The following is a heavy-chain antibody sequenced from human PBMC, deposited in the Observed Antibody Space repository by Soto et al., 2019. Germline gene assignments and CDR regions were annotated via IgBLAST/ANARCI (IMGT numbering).Heavy chain of an antibody. D-gene: IGHD2-2*01. CDR1: GGSISSYY. CDR3: ASSPYCSSTSCYEDYYYMDV. Sequence: WETLSLTCTVSGGSISSYYWSWIRQPPGKGLEWIGYIYYSGSTNYNPSLKSRVTISVDTSKNQFSLKLSSVTAADTAVYYCASSPYCSSTSCYEDYYYMDVWGKGTTVTVSS. V-gene: IGHV4-59*08. CDR2: IYYSGST. J-gene: IGHJ6*03.